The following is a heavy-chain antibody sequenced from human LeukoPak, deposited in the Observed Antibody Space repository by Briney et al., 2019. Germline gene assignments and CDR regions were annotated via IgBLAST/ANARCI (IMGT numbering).Heavy chain of an antibody. CDR2: IYYSGST. Sequence: SETLSLTCTVSGGSISSYYWSWIRQPPGKGLEWLGYIYYSGSTNYNPSLKSRVTISVDTSKNQFSLKLSSVTAADTAVYYCARDSLVDCSSTSCYGGYYYYGMDVWGQGTTVTVSS. D-gene: IGHD2-2*01. V-gene: IGHV4-59*01. CDR3: ARDSLVDCSSTSCYGGYYYYGMDV. J-gene: IGHJ6*02. CDR1: GGSISSYY.